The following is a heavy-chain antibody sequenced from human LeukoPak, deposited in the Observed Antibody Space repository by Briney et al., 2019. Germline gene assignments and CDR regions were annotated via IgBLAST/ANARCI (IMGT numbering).Heavy chain of an antibody. J-gene: IGHJ4*02. CDR2: IRNDGSYE. CDR3: AKGWLGKFDY. V-gene: IGHV3-30*02. D-gene: IGHD5-24*01. Sequence: GGSLRLSCAASGFTFSDYGMHWVRQAPGKGLEWVAFIRNDGSYEYYPDSVKGRFTISRDNSKNTLYLQMNSLRAEDTAVYYCAKGWLGKFDYWGQGTLVTVSS. CDR1: GFTFSDYG.